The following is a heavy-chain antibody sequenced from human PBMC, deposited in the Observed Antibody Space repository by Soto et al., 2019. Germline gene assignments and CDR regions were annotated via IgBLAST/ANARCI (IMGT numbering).Heavy chain of an antibody. Sequence: EVQLLESGGGLVQPGGYLRLSCAASGFTFSSYAMSWVRQAPGEGLEWVSALSNGGGTTHYADSVKGRFTSSRDNSKNTLYLQVSSLRVEDTAIYYCAKDMYGSRRGSFDYWGQGTLVTVSS. V-gene: IGHV3-23*01. CDR1: GFTFSSYA. CDR3: AKDMYGSRRGSFDY. CDR2: LSNGGGTT. J-gene: IGHJ4*02. D-gene: IGHD1-26*01.